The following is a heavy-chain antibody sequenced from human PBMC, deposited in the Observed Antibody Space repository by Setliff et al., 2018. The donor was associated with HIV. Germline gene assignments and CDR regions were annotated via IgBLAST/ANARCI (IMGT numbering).Heavy chain of an antibody. CDR3: TTGGSMTTMTT. V-gene: IGHV4-34*01. D-gene: IGHD4-4*01. Sequence: PSETLSLTCAVYGESFSGHYWSWIRQPPGKGLEWIGEINHSESPNYNPSLKSRVTISVDTSKKQFSLKLSSVSAADTAVYYCTTGGSMTTMTTWGQGTLVTVSS. CDR1: GESFSGHY. CDR2: INHSESP. J-gene: IGHJ4*02.